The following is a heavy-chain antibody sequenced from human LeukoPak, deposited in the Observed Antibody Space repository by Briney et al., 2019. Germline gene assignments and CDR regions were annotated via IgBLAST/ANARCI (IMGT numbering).Heavy chain of an antibody. J-gene: IGHJ5*02. CDR2: ISAYNGNT. CDR3: ARVGTLVRYFDWSPNWSDP. CDR1: GYTFTSYG. D-gene: IGHD3-9*01. Sequence: RASVKVSCKASGYTFTSYGISWVRQAPGQGLEWMGWISAYNGNTNYAQKLQGRVTMTTDTSTSTAYMELRSLRSDDTAVYYCARVGTLVRYFDWSPNWSDPWGQGTLVTVSS. V-gene: IGHV1-18*01.